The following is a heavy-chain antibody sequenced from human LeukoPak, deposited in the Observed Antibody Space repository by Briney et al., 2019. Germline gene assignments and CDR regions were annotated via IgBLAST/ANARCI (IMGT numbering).Heavy chain of an antibody. CDR2: IYYSGST. Sequence: PSETLSLTCTVSGGSISSYYWSWVRQPPGKGLEWIGYIYYSGSTNYNPSLKSRVTISVDTSKNQFSLKLSSVTAADTAVYYCARDADGWFDPWGQGTLVTVSS. D-gene: IGHD5-24*01. CDR1: GGSISSYY. J-gene: IGHJ5*02. V-gene: IGHV4-59*01. CDR3: ARDADGWFDP.